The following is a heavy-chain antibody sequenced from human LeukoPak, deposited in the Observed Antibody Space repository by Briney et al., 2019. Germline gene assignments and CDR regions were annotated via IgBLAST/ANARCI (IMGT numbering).Heavy chain of an antibody. J-gene: IGHJ4*02. V-gene: IGHV4-59*08. CDR2: IYYSGST. CDR3: ARLMGSSSGIDY. D-gene: IGHD6-6*01. CDR1: GCSISSYY. Sequence: SETLSLTCTVSGCSISSYYWSLIRQPPGKGLEWIGYIYYSGSTNYNPSLKSRVTISVDTSKNQFSLKLSSVTAADTAVYYCARLMGSSSGIDYWGQGTLVTVSS.